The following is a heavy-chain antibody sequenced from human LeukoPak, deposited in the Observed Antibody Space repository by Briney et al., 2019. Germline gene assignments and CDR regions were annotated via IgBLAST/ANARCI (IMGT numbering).Heavy chain of an antibody. Sequence: ASVKVSCKASGYTFTSYGISWVRQAPGQGLEWMGWISAYNGNTNYAQKLQGRVTMTTDTSTSTAYMELRSLRSDDTAVYYCARRVAVAGTSGWFDPWGQGTLATVSS. J-gene: IGHJ5*02. CDR3: ARRVAVAGTSGWFDP. V-gene: IGHV1-18*01. D-gene: IGHD6-19*01. CDR1: GYTFTSYG. CDR2: ISAYNGNT.